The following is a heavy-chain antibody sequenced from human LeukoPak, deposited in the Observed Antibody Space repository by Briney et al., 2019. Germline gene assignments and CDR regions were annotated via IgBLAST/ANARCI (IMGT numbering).Heavy chain of an antibody. J-gene: IGHJ3*02. V-gene: IGHV4-39*07. Sequence: ETLSLTCTVSGDSISGSSYYWGWIRQPPGKGLEYIGNIYYSGSTYYNPSLKSRVTISVDTSKNQFSLQLSSVTAADTAVYYCASVFHPNAFDIWGQGTMVTVSS. CDR2: IYYSGST. CDR3: ASVFHPNAFDI. CDR1: GDSISGSSYY. D-gene: IGHD3-16*01.